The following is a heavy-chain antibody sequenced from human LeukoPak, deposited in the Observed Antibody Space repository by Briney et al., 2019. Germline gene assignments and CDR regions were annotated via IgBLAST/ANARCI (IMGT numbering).Heavy chain of an antibody. Sequence: ASVKVSCKASGYTFTSYGDSWVRQAPGQELEWMGWISAYNGNTNYAQRLQGRVTMTTDTSTSTAYMELRSLRSDDTAVYYCARGVSDPTPNDYWGQGTLVTVSS. J-gene: IGHJ4*02. D-gene: IGHD4-23*01. CDR3: ARGVSDPTPNDY. CDR2: ISAYNGNT. V-gene: IGHV1-18*01. CDR1: GYTFTSYG.